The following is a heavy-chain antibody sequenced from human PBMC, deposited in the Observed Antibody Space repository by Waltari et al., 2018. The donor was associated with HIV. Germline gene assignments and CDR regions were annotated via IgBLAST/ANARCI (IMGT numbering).Heavy chain of an antibody. CDR1: GGSISSSSYY. CDR2: IYYSGST. V-gene: IGHV4-39*01. CDR3: ARHTKGAERDYGMDV. Sequence: QLQLQESGPGLVKPSETLSLTCTVSGGSISSSSYYWGWIRQPPGKGLEWIGSIYYSGSTYYNPSLKSRVTISVDTSKNQFSLKLSSVTAADTAVYYCARHTKGAERDYGMDVWGQGTTVTVSS. J-gene: IGHJ6*02. D-gene: IGHD1-26*01.